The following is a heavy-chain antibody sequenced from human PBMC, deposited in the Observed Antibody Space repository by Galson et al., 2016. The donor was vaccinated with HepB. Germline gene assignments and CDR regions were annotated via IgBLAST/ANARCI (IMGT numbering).Heavy chain of an antibody. J-gene: IGHJ6*04. Sequence: ETLSLTCIVSGGPISSSSYYWGWVRQPPGKGLEWIGSIYYSGTTYYNPSLKSRVTISVDTSKNQFSLKLSSVTAADTAVYYCARAYSSGWTGNYYGMDVWGKGTTVTVSS. V-gene: IGHV4-39*01. CDR3: ARAYSSGWTGNYYGMDV. CDR1: GGPISSSSYY. CDR2: IYYSGTT. D-gene: IGHD6-19*01.